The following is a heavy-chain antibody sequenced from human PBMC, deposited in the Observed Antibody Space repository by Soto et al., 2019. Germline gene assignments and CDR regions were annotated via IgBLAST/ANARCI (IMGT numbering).Heavy chain of an antibody. CDR1: GYTFTGYY. CDR3: ASSVIGYYYGMDV. Sequence: GASVKVSCKASGYTFTGYYMHWVRQAPGQGLEWMGWINPNSGGTNYAQKFQGWVTMTRDTSISTAYMELSRLRSDDTAVYYCASSVIGYYYGMDVWGQGTTVTVSS. J-gene: IGHJ6*02. D-gene: IGHD3-10*01. CDR2: INPNSGGT. V-gene: IGHV1-2*04.